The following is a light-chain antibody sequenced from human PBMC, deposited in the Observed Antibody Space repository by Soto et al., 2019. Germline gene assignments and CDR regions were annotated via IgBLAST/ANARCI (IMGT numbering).Light chain of an antibody. V-gene: IGKV3-20*01. Sequence: EIVLTQSPGTPALSPGERATLSRRASQSVNSRLAWYQHKPGQAPRLLISGASSRATGIPDRFSGSGSATDFTLTISRLEPEDFALYYCQHYGRSPITFGQGTRLEIK. CDR3: QHYGRSPIT. CDR2: GAS. J-gene: IGKJ5*01. CDR1: QSVNSR.